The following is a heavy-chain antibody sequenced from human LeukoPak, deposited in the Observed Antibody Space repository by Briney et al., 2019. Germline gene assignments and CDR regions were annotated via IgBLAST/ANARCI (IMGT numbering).Heavy chain of an antibody. CDR3: ARKGTRGYSSSWPLDY. J-gene: IGHJ4*02. CDR1: GGSFSGYY. Sequence: SETLSLTCAVYGGSFSGYYWRWIRQPPGKGLEWIGEINHSGSTNYNPSLKSRVTISVDTSMNQFSLKLSSVTAADTAVYYCARKGTRGYSSSWPLDYWGQGTLVTVSS. CDR2: INHSGST. V-gene: IGHV4-34*01. D-gene: IGHD6-13*01.